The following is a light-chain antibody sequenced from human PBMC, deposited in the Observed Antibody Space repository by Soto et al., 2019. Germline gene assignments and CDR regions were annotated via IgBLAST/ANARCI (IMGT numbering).Light chain of an antibody. Sequence: QSVLIQPPSASGTLGQRVTMSCSGSTSNIAINYIYWYQHLPRTAPKLLMYRNDHRPSGVPDRFSGSKSGTSASLAISGLRPEDEADYYCAAWDDSLSGWVFGGGTQLTVL. CDR3: AAWDDSLSGWV. J-gene: IGLJ2*01. CDR1: TSNIAINY. CDR2: RND. V-gene: IGLV1-47*01.